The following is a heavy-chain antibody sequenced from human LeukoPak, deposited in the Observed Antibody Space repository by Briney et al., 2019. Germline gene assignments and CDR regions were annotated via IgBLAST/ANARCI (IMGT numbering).Heavy chain of an antibody. CDR2: ISSSGSII. Sequence: PGGSLRLSCAASGFTFSDKYMSWIRQAPGKGLEWVSYISSSGSIIYYADSVKGRFTISRDNAKHSLYLQMNSLTTEDMAFYYCARDVLYDSIAYYSDCWGQGTLVTVSS. D-gene: IGHD3-22*01. CDR3: ARDVLYDSIAYYSDC. J-gene: IGHJ4*02. CDR1: GFTFSDKY. V-gene: IGHV3-11*01.